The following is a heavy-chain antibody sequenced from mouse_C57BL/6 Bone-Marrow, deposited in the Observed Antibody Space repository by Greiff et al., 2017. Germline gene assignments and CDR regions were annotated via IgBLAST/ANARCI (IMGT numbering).Heavy chain of an antibody. Sequence: QVQLKQPGAELVRPGTSVKLSCKASGYTFTSYWMHWVKQRPGQGLEWIGVIDPSDSYTNYNQKFKGKATLTVDTSSSTAYMQLSSLTAEDSAVYYCDKLGLAYWGQGTMVTVSA. V-gene: IGHV1-59*01. D-gene: IGHD4-1*01. CDR1: GYTFTSYW. CDR2: IDPSDSYT. J-gene: IGHJ3*01. CDR3: DKLGLAY.